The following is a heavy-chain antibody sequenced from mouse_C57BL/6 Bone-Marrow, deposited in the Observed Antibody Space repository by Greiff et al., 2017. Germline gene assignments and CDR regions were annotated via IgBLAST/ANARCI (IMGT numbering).Heavy chain of an antibody. V-gene: IGHV1-74*01. J-gene: IGHJ3*01. D-gene: IGHD2-5*01. CDR2: IHPSDSDT. Sequence: QVQLQQPGAELVKPGASVKVYCKASGYTFTSYWMHWVKQRPGQGLEWIGRIHPSDSDTNYNQKFKGKATLTVDKSSSTAYMQLSSLTSEDSAVYYCAIWGYSNRFAYWGQGTLVTVSA. CDR1: GYTFTSYW. CDR3: AIWGYSNRFAY.